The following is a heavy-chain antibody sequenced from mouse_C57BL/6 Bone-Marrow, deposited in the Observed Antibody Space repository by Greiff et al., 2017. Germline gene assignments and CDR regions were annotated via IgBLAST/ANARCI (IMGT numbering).Heavy chain of an antibody. D-gene: IGHD1-1*01. J-gene: IGHJ3*01. V-gene: IGHV1-50*01. Sequence: VQLQQPGAELVKPGASVKLSCKASGYTFTSYWMQWVKQRPGQGLEWIGEIDPSDGYTNYNQKFKGKATLTVDTSSSTAYMQLSSLTSEDSAVYYCAREGYYGSSWFAYWGQGTLVTVSA. CDR3: AREGYYGSSWFAY. CDR2: IDPSDGYT. CDR1: GYTFTSYW.